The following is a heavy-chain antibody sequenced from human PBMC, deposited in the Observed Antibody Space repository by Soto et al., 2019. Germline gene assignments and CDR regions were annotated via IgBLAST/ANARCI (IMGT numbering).Heavy chain of an antibody. CDR2: IYYSGST. V-gene: IGHV4-59*01. CDR1: CASIISYY. CDR3: ARDHYYDSTGYYDY. D-gene: IGHD3-22*01. J-gene: IGHJ4*02. Sequence: SETLSLTCTFSCASIISYYWSWIRQPPGKGLEWIGYIYYSGSTKYNPSLKSRVTISVDTSKNQFSLKLSSVTAADTAVYYCARDHYYDSTGYYDYWGQGTLVTVSS.